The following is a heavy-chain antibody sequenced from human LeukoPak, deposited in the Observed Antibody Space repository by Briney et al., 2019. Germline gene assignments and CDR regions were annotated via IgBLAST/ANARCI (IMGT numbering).Heavy chain of an antibody. CDR3: AREEAVAGTYFDP. CDR1: GFTFSYYW. V-gene: IGHV3-74*01. J-gene: IGHJ5*02. Sequence: GGSLRLSRAASGFTFSYYWMHWVRQAPGKGLVWVSRINRDGSSTNYADSVKGRFTISRDNAKNTLYLQMNSLRAEDTAVYYCAREEAVAGTYFDPWVRGTLVTVSS. D-gene: IGHD6-19*01. CDR2: INRDGSST.